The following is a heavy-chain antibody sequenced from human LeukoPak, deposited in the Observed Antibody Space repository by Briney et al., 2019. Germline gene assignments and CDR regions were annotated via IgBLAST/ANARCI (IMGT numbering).Heavy chain of an antibody. J-gene: IGHJ6*02. Sequence: PGGSLRLSCAASGFTFSSYWMSWVRQAPGKGLEWVANIKQDGSEKYYVDSVKGRSTISRDNAKNSLYLQMNSLRAEDTAVYYCARDVVVVVAATDYYYYGMDVWGQGTTVTVSS. CDR2: IKQDGSEK. CDR3: ARDVVVVVAATDYYYYGMDV. CDR1: GFTFSSYW. V-gene: IGHV3-7*01. D-gene: IGHD2-15*01.